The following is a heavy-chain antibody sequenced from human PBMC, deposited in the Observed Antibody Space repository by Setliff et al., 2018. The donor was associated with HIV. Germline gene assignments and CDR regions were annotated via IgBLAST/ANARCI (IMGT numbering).Heavy chain of an antibody. D-gene: IGHD6-13*01. Sequence: PGGSLRLSCAASGFTFDNYAVSWVRQAPGKGLEWISAITATGGSTYYSDSVKGRFTISRDNSKNMLYLQMYSLRAEDTAVYYCARDPRAAAAINWFDPWGQGTQVTVSS. V-gene: IGHV3-23*01. CDR3: ARDPRAAAAINWFDP. CDR2: ITATGGST. CDR1: GFTFDNYA. J-gene: IGHJ5*02.